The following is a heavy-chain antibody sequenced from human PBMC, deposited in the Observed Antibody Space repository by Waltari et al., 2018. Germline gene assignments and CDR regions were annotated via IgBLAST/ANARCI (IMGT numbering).Heavy chain of an antibody. CDR1: GYTFNSFG. V-gene: IGHV1-18*01. CDR3: ARDKSTVTSFGTFDI. Sequence: QVQLVQSGTEVKKPGASVKVSCKASGYTFNSFGISWIRQAPGQGLEWVGWISGYNGNTNYARKFQGRVTMTTDTTMSTAYMELTSLRSDDTAVYYCARDKSTVTSFGTFDIWGQGTMVSVSS. D-gene: IGHD4-17*01. CDR2: ISGYNGNT. J-gene: IGHJ3*02.